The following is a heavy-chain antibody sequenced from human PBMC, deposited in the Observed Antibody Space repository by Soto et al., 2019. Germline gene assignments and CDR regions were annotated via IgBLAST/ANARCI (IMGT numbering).Heavy chain of an antibody. CDR2: MNPDSGHA. V-gene: IGHV1-8*01. D-gene: IGHD2-15*01. CDR3: ARSPHCRGGTCYYGLDN. J-gene: IGHJ4*02. Sequence: QVQLVQSGAEVKKPGASVKVSCKASGYTFTNSDINWVRQAPGQGLEWMGWMNPDSGHAAYAQKFQGRVTLTTSTSNSTVYMELRSLGSEDTAVYYCARSPHCRGGTCYYGLDNWGQGTLVTVSS. CDR1: GYTFTNSD.